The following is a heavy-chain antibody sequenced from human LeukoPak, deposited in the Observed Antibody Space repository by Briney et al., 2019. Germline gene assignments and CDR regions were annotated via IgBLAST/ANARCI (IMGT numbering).Heavy chain of an antibody. J-gene: IGHJ4*02. CDR3: ARHCSSTSCYTPDDY. CDR1: GGSISSSSYC. V-gene: IGHV4-39*01. Sequence: SETLSLTCTVSGGSISSSSYCWGWIRQPPGKGLEWIGSIYYSGSTYYNPSLKSRVTISVDTSKNQFSLKLSSVTAADTAVYYCARHCSSTSCYTPDDYWGQGTLVTVSS. D-gene: IGHD2-2*02. CDR2: IYYSGST.